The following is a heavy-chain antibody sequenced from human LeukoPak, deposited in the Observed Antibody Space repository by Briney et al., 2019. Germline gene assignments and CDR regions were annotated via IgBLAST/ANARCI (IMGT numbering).Heavy chain of an antibody. D-gene: IGHD3-9*01. J-gene: IGHJ4*02. CDR1: GGSISSGDYY. V-gene: IGHV4-30-4*01. CDR3: ARLRYFDWLIDY. CDR2: IYYSGST. Sequence: SETLSLTCTVSGGSISSGDYYWSWIRQPPGKGLEWIGYIYYSGSTYYNPSLKSRVTISVDTSKNQLSLKLSSVTAADTAVYYCARLRYFDWLIDYWGQGTLVTVSS.